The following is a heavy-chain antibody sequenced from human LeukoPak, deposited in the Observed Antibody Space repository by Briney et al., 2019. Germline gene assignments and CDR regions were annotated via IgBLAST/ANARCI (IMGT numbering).Heavy chain of an antibody. J-gene: IGHJ4*02. V-gene: IGHV1-69*13. CDR3: ARGVSTGYCSSTSCFSFDY. CDR2: IIPIFGTA. D-gene: IGHD2-2*01. CDR1: GGTFSSYA. Sequence: GASVKVSCKASGGTFSSYAISWVRQAPGQGLEWMGGIIPIFGTANYAQKFQGRVTITADESTNTAYMDLSSLRSEDTAVYYCARGVSTGYCSSTSCFSFDYWGQGTLVTVSS.